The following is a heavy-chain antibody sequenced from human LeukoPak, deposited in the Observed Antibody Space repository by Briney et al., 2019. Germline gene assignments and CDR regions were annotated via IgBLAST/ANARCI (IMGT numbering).Heavy chain of an antibody. Sequence: ASGKVSCKASGYTFTGYGISWVRQAPGQGLEWMGWISAYNGNTNYAQKLQGRVTMTTDTSTSTAYMELRSLRSDDTAVYYCAINPRSPHFPNDAFDIWGQGTMVTVSS. CDR2: ISAYNGNT. J-gene: IGHJ3*02. CDR1: GYTFTGYG. D-gene: IGHD6-13*01. CDR3: AINPRSPHFPNDAFDI. V-gene: IGHV1-18*01.